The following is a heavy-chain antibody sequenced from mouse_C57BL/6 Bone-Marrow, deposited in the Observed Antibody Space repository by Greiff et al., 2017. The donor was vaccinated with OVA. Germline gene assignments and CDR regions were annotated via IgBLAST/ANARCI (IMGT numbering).Heavy chain of an antibody. CDR1: GYSITSGYY. D-gene: IGHD1-1*01. Sequence: ESGPGLVKPSQSLSLTCSVTGYSITSGYYWNWIRQFPGNKLEWMGYISYDGSNNYNPSLKNRISITRDTSKNQFFLKLNSVTTEDTATYYCARDPFITTVEYYFDYWGQGTTLTVSS. J-gene: IGHJ2*01. CDR3: ARDPFITTVEYYFDY. V-gene: IGHV3-6*01. CDR2: ISYDGSN.